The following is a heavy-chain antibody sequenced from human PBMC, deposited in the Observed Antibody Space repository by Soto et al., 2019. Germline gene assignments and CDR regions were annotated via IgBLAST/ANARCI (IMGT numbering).Heavy chain of an antibody. J-gene: IGHJ4*02. V-gene: IGHV1-69*10. Sequence: ASVKVSCKASGYTFNVYYMHWVRKAPGQGLEWMGWIIAFLGNTNYAQKFQGRVTITIDKSTSTAYMELSSLRSEDTAVYYCARDPSAYDLPAYWGQGTLVTVSS. D-gene: IGHD5-12*01. CDR1: GYTFNVYY. CDR3: ARDPSAYDLPAY. CDR2: IIAFLGNT.